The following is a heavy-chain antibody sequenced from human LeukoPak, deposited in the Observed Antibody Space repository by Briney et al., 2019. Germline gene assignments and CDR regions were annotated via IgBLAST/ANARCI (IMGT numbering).Heavy chain of an antibody. J-gene: IGHJ4*02. V-gene: IGHV3-7*01. CDR3: AKGLRWFGDFYFNFFDY. CDR2: VNQGGTEK. D-gene: IGHD3-10*01. Sequence: GGSLRLSCAASGSTFSSQWMSWVRQAPGKGLEWVANVNQGGTEKYYVDSVKGRFTIARDNSENTVSLQMNTLKTEDTAVYYCAKGLRWFGDFYFNFFDYWGQGILVTVSS. CDR1: GSTFSSQW.